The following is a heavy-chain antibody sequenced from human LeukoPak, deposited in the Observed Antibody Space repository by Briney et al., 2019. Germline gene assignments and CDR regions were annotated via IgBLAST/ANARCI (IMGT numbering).Heavy chain of an antibody. CDR2: ICYSGST. CDR3: ARYVWGSYPTFEDY. V-gene: IGHV4-59*01. J-gene: IGHJ4*02. D-gene: IGHD3-16*02. CDR1: GGSISSYY. Sequence: TSETLSLTCAVSGGSISSYYWSWIRQPPGKGLEWIAYICYSGSTHHNPSLKSRVTISVDTPKNQFSLKLSPVTAADTAVYYCARYVWGSYPTFEDYWGQGTLVTVSS.